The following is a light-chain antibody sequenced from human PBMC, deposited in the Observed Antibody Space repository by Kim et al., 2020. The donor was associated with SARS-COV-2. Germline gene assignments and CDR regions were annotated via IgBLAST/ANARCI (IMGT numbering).Light chain of an antibody. J-gene: IGKJ1*01. V-gene: IGKV3-15*01. CDR2: GAS. CDR3: HQYNSWPGT. CDR1: QSVGSN. Sequence: VSPGERATLSCGASQSVGSNLAWYQQKPGQAPRLVIYGASTRATGIPATFSGSGSGTEFTLTVSSLQSEDFALYYCHQYNSWPGTFGQGTKVDIK.